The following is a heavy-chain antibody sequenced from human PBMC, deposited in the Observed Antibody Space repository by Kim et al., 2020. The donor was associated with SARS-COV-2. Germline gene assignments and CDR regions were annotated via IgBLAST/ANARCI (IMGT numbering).Heavy chain of an antibody. Sequence: GGSLRLSCAASGFTFRNYDMHWVRQATGEGLEWVSTIGIAGDTYYPGSVKGRFTISRENAKSSLYLQMNSLRAGDTAVYYCARGNYYYDSGKYNMDVWGQGTTVTVSS. V-gene: IGHV3-13*04. CDR3: ARGNYYYDSGKYNMDV. D-gene: IGHD3-10*01. J-gene: IGHJ6*02. CDR2: IGIAGDT. CDR1: GFTFRNYD.